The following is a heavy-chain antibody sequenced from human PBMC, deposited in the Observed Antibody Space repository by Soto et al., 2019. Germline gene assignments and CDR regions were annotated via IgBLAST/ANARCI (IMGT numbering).Heavy chain of an antibody. CDR3: AAGGGGSRY. CDR2: INPGNGDT. Sequence: QVQLVQSGAEEKKPGASVKVSCKASGYTFISYAMHWVRQAPGQSLEWMGWINPGNGDTKYSQTLQGRVTLTRDTSASTAYMELTSLSSDDTGVSHSAAGGGGSRYWGQGTLVTVSS. V-gene: IGHV1-3*05. CDR1: GYTFISYA. J-gene: IGHJ4*02. D-gene: IGHD2-15*01.